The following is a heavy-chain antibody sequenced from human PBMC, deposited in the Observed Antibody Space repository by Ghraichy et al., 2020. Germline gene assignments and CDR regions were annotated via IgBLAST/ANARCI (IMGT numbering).Heavy chain of an antibody. CDR1: GGSISSYY. D-gene: IGHD3-3*01. J-gene: IGHJ4*02. CDR3: ARVFYPKYYDFWSGYSEYFDY. V-gene: IGHV4-59*01. CDR2: IYYSGST. Sequence: SETLSLTCTVSGGSISSYYWSWIRQPPGKGLEWIGYIYYSGSTNYNPSLKSRVTISVDTSKNQFSLKLSSVTAADTAVYYCARVFYPKYYDFWSGYSEYFDYWGQGTLVTVSS.